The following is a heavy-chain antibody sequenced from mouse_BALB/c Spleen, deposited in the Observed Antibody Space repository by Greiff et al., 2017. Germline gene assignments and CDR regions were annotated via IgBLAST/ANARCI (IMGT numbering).Heavy chain of an antibody. J-gene: IGHJ4*01. D-gene: IGHD1-1*01. CDR2: ISYSGST. Sequence: EVQLQQSGPGLVKPSQSLSLTCTVTGYSITSDYAWNWIRQFPGNKLEWMGYISYSGSTSYNPSLNSRISITRDTSKNQFFLQLNSVTTEDTATYYCARGTTVVEGYAMDYWGQGTSVTVSA. V-gene: IGHV3-2*02. CDR1: GYSITSDYA. CDR3: ARGTTVVEGYAMDY.